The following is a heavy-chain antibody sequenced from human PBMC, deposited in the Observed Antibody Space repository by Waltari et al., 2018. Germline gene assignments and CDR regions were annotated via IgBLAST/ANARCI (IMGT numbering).Heavy chain of an antibody. J-gene: IGHJ3*02. CDR3: ARDLAYYYDSSGSDAFDI. D-gene: IGHD3-22*01. V-gene: IGHV1-2*02. CDR1: GYTFTGYY. Sequence: QVQLVQSGAEVKKPGASVKVSCKASGYTFTGYYMHWVRQAHGQGLEWMGWINPNSGGTNYAQKFQGRVTMTRDTSISTAYMELSRLRSDDTAVYYCARDLAYYYDSSGSDAFDIWGQGTMVTVSS. CDR2: INPNSGGT.